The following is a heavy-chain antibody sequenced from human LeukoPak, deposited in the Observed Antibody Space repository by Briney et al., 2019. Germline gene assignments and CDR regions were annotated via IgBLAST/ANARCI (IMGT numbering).Heavy chain of an antibody. J-gene: IGHJ5*02. CDR2: IYTSGST. CDR3: ARDQGRITGTSQPRWFDL. D-gene: IGHD1-7*01. V-gene: IGHV4-4*07. CDR1: GGTISSYY. Sequence: PSETLSLTCTVSGGTISSYYWSWIRQPAGKGLEGIGRIYTSGSTNYNPSLKSRVTMSVDTSKNQFSLKLSSVTAADTAVYYCARDQGRITGTSQPRWFDLWGQGTLVTVSS.